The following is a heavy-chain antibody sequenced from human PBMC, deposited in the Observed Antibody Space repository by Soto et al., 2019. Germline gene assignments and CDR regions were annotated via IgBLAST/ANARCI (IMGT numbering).Heavy chain of an antibody. CDR2: IYYSGST. Sequence: SETLSLTCTVSGGSISSGDYYWSWIRQPPGKGLEWIGYIYYSGSTYYNPSLKSRVTISVDTSKNQFSQKLSSVTAADTAVYYCAREAGWELPVDYYGMDVWGQGTTVTVSS. D-gene: IGHD1-26*01. CDR3: AREAGWELPVDYYGMDV. J-gene: IGHJ6*02. CDR1: GGSISSGDYY. V-gene: IGHV4-30-4*01.